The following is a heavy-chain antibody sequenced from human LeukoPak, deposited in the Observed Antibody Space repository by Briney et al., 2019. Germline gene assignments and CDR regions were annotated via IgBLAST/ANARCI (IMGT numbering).Heavy chain of an antibody. CDR3: ARGPNRWWVVSRNWGMDV. V-gene: IGHV3-43*01. D-gene: IGHD2-15*01. Sequence: GGSLRLSCAASGRSISDNSRHWVRQPPGKGLEWVSLISWGESTTYYSDSVKGRFTLSRDSSKNSLYLQMNSLRTEDTALYYCARGPNRWWVVSRNWGMDVGGQGTTVTVSS. CDR2: ISWGESTT. CDR1: GRSISDNS. J-gene: IGHJ6*02.